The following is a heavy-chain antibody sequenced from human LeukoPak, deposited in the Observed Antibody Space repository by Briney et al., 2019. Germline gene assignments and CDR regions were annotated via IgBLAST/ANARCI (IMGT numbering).Heavy chain of an antibody. D-gene: IGHD6-19*01. V-gene: IGHV3-23*01. J-gene: IGHJ3*02. CDR2: FSDIA. CDR1: GFTFSSSF. Sequence: GGSLRLSCEASGFTFSSSFMSWVRQAPGKGLEWVSSFSDIAYYADSVKGPFTISRDNAKNTLYLQMDSLRAEDTAVYYCAKRLKSFAFDIRGQGTMVTVSS. CDR3: AKRLKSFAFDI.